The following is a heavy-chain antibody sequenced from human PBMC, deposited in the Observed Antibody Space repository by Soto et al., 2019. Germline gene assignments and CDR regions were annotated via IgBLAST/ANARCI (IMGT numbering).Heavy chain of an antibody. Sequence: GGSLRLSCAASGFTFSSYAMHWVRQAPGKGLEWVAVISYDGSNKYYADSVKGRFTISRDNSKNTLYLQMNSLRAEDTAVYYCASDRARYFDWFKGAYGMDVWGQGTTVTVSS. D-gene: IGHD3-9*01. CDR2: ISYDGSNK. CDR1: GFTFSSYA. V-gene: IGHV3-30-3*01. CDR3: ASDRARYFDWFKGAYGMDV. J-gene: IGHJ6*02.